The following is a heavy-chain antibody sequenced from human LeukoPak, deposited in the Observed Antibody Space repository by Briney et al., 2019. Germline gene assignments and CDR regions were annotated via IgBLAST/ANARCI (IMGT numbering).Heavy chain of an antibody. CDR2: IKPDGSDK. V-gene: IGHV3-7*01. D-gene: IGHD4-17*01. J-gene: IGHJ4*02. Sequence: PGGSLRLSCAASEFTFSSYWMSWVRQAPGKGLEWVANIKPDGSDKFYVDSVKGRFTISRDNARNSLYLQMNSLTGEDTAVYYCARYGDYEGPYWGQGTLVTVSS. CDR1: EFTFSSYW. CDR3: ARYGDYEGPY.